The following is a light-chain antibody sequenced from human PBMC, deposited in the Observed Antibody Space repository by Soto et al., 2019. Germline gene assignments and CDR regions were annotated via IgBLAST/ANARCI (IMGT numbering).Light chain of an antibody. CDR3: QQGYNTFWT. CDR1: QPIGTS. CDR2: AAT. Sequence: DIQMTQSPSSLSAFVGDSATVTCRASQPIGTSLHWYQQKAGKAPKVLISAATKLQSGVPSRFSGSGSGTDFTLTISNLQPEDSATYYCQQGYNTFWTFGRGTKVDIK. J-gene: IGKJ1*01. V-gene: IGKV1-39*01.